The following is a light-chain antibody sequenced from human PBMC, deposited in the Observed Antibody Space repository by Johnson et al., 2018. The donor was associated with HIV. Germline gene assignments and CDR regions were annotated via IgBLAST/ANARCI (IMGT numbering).Light chain of an antibody. CDR3: GTWDNGLSCYV. CDR2: ENN. CDR1: SSNIGNNY. Sequence: QSVLTQPPSVSAAPGQKVTISCSGSSSNIGNNYVSWYQQLPGTAPKLLIYENNKRPSGIPDRFSGSKSGTSATLGITGLQTGDEADYYCGTWDNGLSCYVFGSGTKVTVL. V-gene: IGLV1-51*02. J-gene: IGLJ1*01.